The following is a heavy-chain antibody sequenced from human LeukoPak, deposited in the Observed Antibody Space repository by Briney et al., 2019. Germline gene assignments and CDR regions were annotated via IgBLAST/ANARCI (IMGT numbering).Heavy chain of an antibody. V-gene: IGHV3-30*03. CDR1: GFSFSSFG. J-gene: IGHJ4*02. Sequence: GTSLGLSCAASGFSFSSFGMHWVRQAPGKGLEWVAVISYDGNKKYYGDSVKGRFTISRDNSMNTLYLKMNSLRADDTAVYYCSRDPRGIALAGTYDYWGQGILVTVSS. CDR2: ISYDGNKK. CDR3: SRDPRGIALAGTYDY. D-gene: IGHD6-19*01.